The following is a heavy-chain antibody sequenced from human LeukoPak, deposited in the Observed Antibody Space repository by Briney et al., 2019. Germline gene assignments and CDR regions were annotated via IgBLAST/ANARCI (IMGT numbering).Heavy chain of an antibody. J-gene: IGHJ4*02. Sequence: GGSLRLSCAASGFTFSIYEMNWVRQAPGKGLEWVSYISSSGTTIYYADSVKGRFTISRDNAKNSLYLQMNSLRAADTAVYYCARLGGGSYSGYWGQGTLVTVSS. CDR3: ARLGGGSYSGY. V-gene: IGHV3-48*03. CDR2: ISSSGTTI. CDR1: GFTFSIYE. D-gene: IGHD1-26*01.